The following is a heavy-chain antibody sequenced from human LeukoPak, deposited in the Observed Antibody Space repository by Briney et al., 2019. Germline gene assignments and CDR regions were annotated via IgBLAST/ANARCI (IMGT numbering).Heavy chain of an antibody. J-gene: IGHJ6*02. V-gene: IGHV4-4*02. Sequence: SETLSLTCAVSGDSITSSRWWNWVRQAPGKGLEWIGETHHGGSTNYNPSLKSRVTISVDKSKDQFSLKMNSVTAADTAVYYCARSRSTTTYYGMDVWGQGTTVTVSS. CDR3: ARSRSTTTYYGMDV. D-gene: IGHD2-2*01. CDR2: THHGGST. CDR1: GDSITSSRW.